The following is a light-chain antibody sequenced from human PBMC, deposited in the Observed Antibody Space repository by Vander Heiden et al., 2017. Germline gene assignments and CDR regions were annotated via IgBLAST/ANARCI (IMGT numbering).Light chain of an antibody. CDR1: ESVSKN. CDR2: GAS. Sequence: ETVMTQSPATLSVSPGQRATLSCRASESVSKNLAWYQHKPGQAPRLLIYGASTRATGIPGRFSGSGSGTEFTLTISSLQSEDFAVYYCQQYNNRSPLSFGVGTKVEIK. V-gene: IGKV3-15*01. J-gene: IGKJ4*01. CDR3: QQYNNRSPLS.